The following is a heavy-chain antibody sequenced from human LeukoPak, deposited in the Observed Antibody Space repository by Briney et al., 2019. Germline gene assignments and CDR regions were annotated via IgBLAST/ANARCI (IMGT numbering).Heavy chain of an antibody. CDR3: TTRLRSGWFNGFDY. CDR1: GFTFSNAW. Sequence: GGSLRLSCAASGFTFSNAWMSWVRQAPGKGLEWVGRIKSKTDGGTTDYAAPVKGRFTISRDDSKNTLYLQMNSLKTEDTAVYYCTTRLRSGWFNGFDYWGQGTLVTVSS. CDR2: IKSKTDGGTT. D-gene: IGHD6-19*01. V-gene: IGHV3-15*01. J-gene: IGHJ4*02.